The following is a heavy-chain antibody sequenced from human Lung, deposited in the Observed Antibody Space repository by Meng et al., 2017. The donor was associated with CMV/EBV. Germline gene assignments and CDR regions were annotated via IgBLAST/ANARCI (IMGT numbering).Heavy chain of an antibody. CDR2: IPHRGSS. J-gene: IGHJ1*01. CDR1: GDSINNHNW. CDR3: LRRSGGSV. Sequence: QVQFRGSGPALVKPSETLSLTCAVSGDSINNHNWWAWVRQPPGKGLEWIGEIPHRGSSAYNPSLKSRVSMSIDKSKNQFSLKLTSVTAADTAVYHCLRRSGGSVWGQGTLVTVSS. D-gene: IGHD3-10*01. V-gene: IGHV4-4*02.